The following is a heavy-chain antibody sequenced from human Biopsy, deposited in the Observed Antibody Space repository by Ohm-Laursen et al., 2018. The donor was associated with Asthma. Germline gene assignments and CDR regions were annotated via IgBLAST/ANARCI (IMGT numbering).Heavy chain of an antibody. Sequence: SDTLSLTCSLSSGSGGYMRSGNYYWGWIRQPPGKGLEWIGSIYYSGTTYYNLSLESRVTVSADTSKNQFSLKLTSVTAADTAVYYCVRGSSSWHHGPFHYYYGLDVWGQGTTATVPS. V-gene: IGHV4-39*01. CDR2: IYYSGTT. CDR1: SGSGGYMRSGNYY. J-gene: IGHJ6*02. CDR3: VRGSSSWHHGPFHYYYGLDV. D-gene: IGHD6-13*01.